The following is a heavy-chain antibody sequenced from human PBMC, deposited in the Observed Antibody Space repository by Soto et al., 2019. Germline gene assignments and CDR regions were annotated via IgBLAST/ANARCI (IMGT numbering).Heavy chain of an antibody. D-gene: IGHD3-16*01. J-gene: IGHJ5*02. V-gene: IGHV4-39*07. CDR3: ARSDYDYARGSQRQKNWLDP. CDR1: SASIGSSSYY. CDR2: IYYSGST. Sequence: SETLSLTCTICSASIGSSSYYWAWIRQPPGKGLEWIGSIYYSGSTYYNPSLKSRVTISVDTSKNQFSLKLSSVTAADTAVYYCARSDYDYARGSQRQKNWLDPWRKGTLVT.